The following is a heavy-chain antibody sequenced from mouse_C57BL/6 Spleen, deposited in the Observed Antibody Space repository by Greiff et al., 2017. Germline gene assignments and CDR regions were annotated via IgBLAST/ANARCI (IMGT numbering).Heavy chain of an antibody. J-gene: IGHJ2*01. Sequence: VQLQQSGAELVRPGASVKLSCKASGYTFTDYYINWVKQRPGQGLEWIARIYPGSGNTYYNEKFKGKATLTAEKSSSTAYMQLSSLTSEDSAVYFCAREIYDGYPYYFDYWGQGTTLTVSS. CDR1: GYTFTDYY. V-gene: IGHV1-76*01. CDR3: AREIYDGYPYYFDY. CDR2: IYPGSGNT. D-gene: IGHD2-3*01.